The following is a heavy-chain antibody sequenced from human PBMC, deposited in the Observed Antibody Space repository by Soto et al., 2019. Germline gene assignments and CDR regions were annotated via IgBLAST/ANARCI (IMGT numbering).Heavy chain of an antibody. D-gene: IGHD2-21*02. Sequence: SETLSLTCAVSGGSISSGGYSWSWIRQPPGKGLEWIGYIYHSGSTYYNPSLKSRVTISVDRSKNQFSLKLSSVTAADTAVYYCARGPVVTRWYYFDYWGQGTLVTVSS. V-gene: IGHV4-30-2*01. CDR3: ARGPVVTRWYYFDY. CDR1: GGSISSGGYS. J-gene: IGHJ4*02. CDR2: IYHSGST.